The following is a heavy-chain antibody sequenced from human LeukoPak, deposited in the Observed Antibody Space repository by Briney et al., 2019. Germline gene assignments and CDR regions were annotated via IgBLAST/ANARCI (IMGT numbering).Heavy chain of an antibody. V-gene: IGHV1-18*01. CDR2: MSAYIGNT. J-gene: IGHJ3*02. D-gene: IGHD5-24*01. CDR3: ARDPSDGYNGGI. Sequence: ASVKVSFKASGYTFTSYGSSWVRQAPGQGLEWMGWMSAYIGNTNYAQKLHRRVTITTHTPTSTGYMELRSRRSDDTAVYYCARDPSDGYNGGIWGQGTMVTVSS. CDR1: GYTFTSYG.